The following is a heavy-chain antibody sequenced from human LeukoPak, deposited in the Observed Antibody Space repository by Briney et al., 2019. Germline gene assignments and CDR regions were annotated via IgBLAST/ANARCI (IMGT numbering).Heavy chain of an antibody. CDR2: VNPNNGDT. V-gene: IGHV1-2*02. Sequence: ASVKVSCKASGYTFTGYYMHWVRRAPGQGLEWVGLVNPNNGDTKYAQKFQGRVTMTRDTSVSTAYMELSRLRSDDTAVYYCARDSRVTNGDYWGQGTLVTVSS. CDR3: ARDSRVTNGDY. CDR1: GYTFTGYY. D-gene: IGHD3-10*01. J-gene: IGHJ4*02.